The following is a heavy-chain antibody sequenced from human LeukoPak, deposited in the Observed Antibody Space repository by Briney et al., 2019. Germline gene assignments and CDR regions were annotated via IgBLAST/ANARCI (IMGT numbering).Heavy chain of an antibody. Sequence: ASVKVSCKASGYTFTSYAMNWVRQAPGQGLEWMGWINTNTGKTTNAKGFTALFFFSLDTSVSTAYLQISSLKAEDTAVYYCARDSSSSWYYYYYYMTSGAKGPRSPSP. CDR2: INTNTGKT. CDR1: GYTFTSYA. V-gene: IGHV7-4-1*02. D-gene: IGHD6-13*01. J-gene: IGHJ6*03. CDR3: ARDSSSSWYYYYYYMTS.